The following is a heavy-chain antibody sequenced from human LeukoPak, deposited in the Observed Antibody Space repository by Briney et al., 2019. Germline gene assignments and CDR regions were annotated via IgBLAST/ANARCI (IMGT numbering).Heavy chain of an antibody. CDR1: GFTFSDYY. Sequence: PGGSLRLSCAASGFTFSDYYMSWVRQAPGQGLEWVSGISDRGSRTNYADSVKGRFTISTDHPKNTLYLQMNSLRAEDTAVYFCAKRGVVIRVILVGFHKEAYYFDSWGQGALVTVSS. CDR2: ISDRGSRT. CDR3: AKRGVVIRVILVGFHKEAYYFDS. D-gene: IGHD3-22*01. J-gene: IGHJ4*02. V-gene: IGHV3-23*01.